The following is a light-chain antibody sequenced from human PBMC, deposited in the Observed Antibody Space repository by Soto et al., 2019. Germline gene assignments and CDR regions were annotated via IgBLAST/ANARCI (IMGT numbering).Light chain of an antibody. CDR3: LHHNSYLFT. J-gene: IGKJ5*01. CDR1: QSLGIW. V-gene: IGKV1-5*01. Sequence: ITMTQSPSSVSASVGDSVTLTCXASQSLGIWLAWHQQKPGKAPKLLIYDASSLQSGVPSRFSGSGSGTEFTLTISSLQPDDFATYYCLHHNSYLFTFGQGTRLAIK. CDR2: DAS.